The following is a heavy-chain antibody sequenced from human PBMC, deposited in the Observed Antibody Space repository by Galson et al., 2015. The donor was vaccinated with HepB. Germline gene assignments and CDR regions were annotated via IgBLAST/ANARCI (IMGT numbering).Heavy chain of an antibody. Sequence: SLRLSCAASGFTFSSYSMNWVRQAPGKGLEWVSSISSSSSYIYYADSVKGRFTISRDNAKNSLYLQMNSLRAEDTAVYYCAREIEKDDSSGYYYGWYFDLWGRGTLDTVSS. CDR3: AREIEKDDSSGYYYGWYFDL. CDR2: ISSSSSYI. J-gene: IGHJ2*01. D-gene: IGHD3-22*01. CDR1: GFTFSSYS. V-gene: IGHV3-21*01.